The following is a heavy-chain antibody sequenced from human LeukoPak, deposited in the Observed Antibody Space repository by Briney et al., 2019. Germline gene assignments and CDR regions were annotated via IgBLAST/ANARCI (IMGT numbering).Heavy chain of an antibody. CDR2: INGERSST. CDR3: ARGGPQSTSPADY. Sequence: PGGSLRLSCAASGFVFSSYWMHWVRQAPGKGPMWVSHINGERSSTNYADSVKGRFTISRDNAKNTLYLQMNTLRADDTAVYYCARGGPQSTSPADYWGQGTLVTVSS. D-gene: IGHD2-2*01. CDR1: GFVFSSYW. J-gene: IGHJ4*02. V-gene: IGHV3-74*01.